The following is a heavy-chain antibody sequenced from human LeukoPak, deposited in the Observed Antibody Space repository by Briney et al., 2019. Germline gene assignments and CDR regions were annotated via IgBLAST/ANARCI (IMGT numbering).Heavy chain of an antibody. V-gene: IGHV4-59*01. CDR3: TRARSSGWGHNFDY. D-gene: IGHD6-19*01. J-gene: IGHJ4*02. CDR1: GGSISSYY. Sequence: SETLSLTCTVSGGSISSYYWSWIRQPPGKGLEWIGYIYYSGSTNYNPSLKSRVTISVDTSKNQFSLKLSSVTAADTAVYYCTRARSSGWGHNFDYWGQGTLVTVSS. CDR2: IYYSGST.